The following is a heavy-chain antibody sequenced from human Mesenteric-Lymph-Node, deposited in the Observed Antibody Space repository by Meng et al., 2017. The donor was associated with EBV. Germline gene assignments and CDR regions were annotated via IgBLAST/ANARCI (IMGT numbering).Heavy chain of an antibody. CDR3: ATDNWFDP. Sequence: QVQLVQSGAEVKKPGASVKVSCKASGFTFTNYGISWVRQTPGQGLEWMGWLSAYNGDTSYAQKVQDRVTMTTDTSTSTAYMELRSLRSDDTAVYYCATDNWFDPWGQGTLVTVSS. J-gene: IGHJ5*02. CDR2: LSAYNGDT. CDR1: GFTFTNYG. V-gene: IGHV1-18*01.